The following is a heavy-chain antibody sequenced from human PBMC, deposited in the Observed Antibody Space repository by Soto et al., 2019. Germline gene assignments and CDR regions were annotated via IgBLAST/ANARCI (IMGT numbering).Heavy chain of an antibody. CDR3: ARVGFVGEGDF. CDR2: ISGDGVHT. J-gene: IGHJ4*02. Sequence: EVQLAESGGGLIQPGGSLRLSCATSGFTFSRYWIHWVRQAPGEGLVWVSRISGDGVHTDYAESVKGRFTVSRDIAKSTGYLQMTDLRAEDTAIYYCARVGFVGEGDFWGQGILVTVSS. D-gene: IGHD3-16*01. CDR1: GFTFSRYW. V-gene: IGHV3-74*01.